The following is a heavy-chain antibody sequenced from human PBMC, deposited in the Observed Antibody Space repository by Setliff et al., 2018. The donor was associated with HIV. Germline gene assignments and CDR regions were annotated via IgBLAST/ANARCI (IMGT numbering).Heavy chain of an antibody. CDR2: IYQNGLT. D-gene: IGHD3-22*01. J-gene: IGHJ3*01. CDR3: VRAGDYYDSTGARAGFDF. Sequence: PQQGLQWIGEIYQNGLTNYSPSLKSRVSMSLDKSKNQFSLKMTSVTAADTAVYYCVRAGDYYDSTGARAGFDFWGQGTRVTVSS. V-gene: IGHV4-4*02.